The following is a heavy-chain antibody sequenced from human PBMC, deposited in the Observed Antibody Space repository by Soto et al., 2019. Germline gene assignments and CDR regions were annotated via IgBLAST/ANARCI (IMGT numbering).Heavy chain of an antibody. J-gene: IGHJ4*02. CDR1: GFTFSSNV. V-gene: IGHV3-64D*08. CDR3: VKPRGTSSSGFYFDY. CDR2: IGSSGYST. Sequence: GGSLRLSCSASGFTFSSNVMHWVRQAPGKGLEYVSAIGSSGYSTYYADSVKGRFTISRDNSKNTLYLQMGSLRAEDTSVYYCVKPRGTSSSGFYFDYWGQGILVTVSS. D-gene: IGHD5-18*01.